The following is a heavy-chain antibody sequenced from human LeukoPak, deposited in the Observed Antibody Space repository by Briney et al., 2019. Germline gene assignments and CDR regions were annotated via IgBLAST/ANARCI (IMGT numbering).Heavy chain of an antibody. CDR2: ISGSGGST. V-gene: IGHV3-23*01. CDR3: AKGAGRYGDYSGSYWYFDL. J-gene: IGHJ2*01. CDR1: GFTFSSYA. D-gene: IGHD4-17*01. Sequence: GGSLRLSCAASGFTFSSYAMSWVRQAPGKGLEWVSAISGSGGSTYYADSVKGRFTISRDNSKNTLYLQMNSLRAEDTAVYYCAKGAGRYGDYSGSYWYFDLWGRGTLVTVSS.